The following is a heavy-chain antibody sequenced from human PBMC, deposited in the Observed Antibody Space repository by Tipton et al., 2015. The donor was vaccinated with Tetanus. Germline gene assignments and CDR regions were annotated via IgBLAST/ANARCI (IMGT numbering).Heavy chain of an antibody. Sequence: TLSLTCTVSGGSISSGGYYWSWIRQHPGKRLEWIGDIYNSGSTYYNPSLKSRVTISVDTSKNQFSLKLNSVTAGDTAVYYCARDQARGARGWNYFDYWGQGSLVTVSS. J-gene: IGHJ4*02. CDR1: GGSISSGGYY. CDR3: ARDQARGARGWNYFDY. CDR2: IYNSGST. V-gene: IGHV4-31*03. D-gene: IGHD6-6*01.